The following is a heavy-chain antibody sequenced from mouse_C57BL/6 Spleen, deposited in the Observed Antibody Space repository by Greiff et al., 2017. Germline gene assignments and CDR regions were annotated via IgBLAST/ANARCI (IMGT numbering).Heavy chain of an antibody. D-gene: IGHD5-1*01. J-gene: IGHJ3*01. Sequence: EVKLMESGGGLVQPGGSMKLSCVASGFTFSNYWMNWVRQSPEKGLEWVAQIRLKSDNYATHYAESVKGRFTISRDDSKSSVYLQMNNLRAEHTGIYYCTPFTPYRAWFAYWGQGTLVTVSA. CDR1: GFTFSNYW. CDR3: TPFTPYRAWFAY. CDR2: IRLKSDNYAT. V-gene: IGHV6-3*01.